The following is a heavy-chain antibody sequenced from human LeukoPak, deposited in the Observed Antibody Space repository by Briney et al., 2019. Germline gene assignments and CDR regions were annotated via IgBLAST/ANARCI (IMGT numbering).Heavy chain of an antibody. Sequence: KPSETLSLTCAVYGGSFSGYYWSWIRQPPEKGLEWIGEINHSGSTNYNPSLKSRVTISVDRSKNQFSLKLSSVTAADTAVYYCARTTYSKVDYWGQGTLVTVSS. D-gene: IGHD4-11*01. V-gene: IGHV4-34*01. CDR1: GGSFSGYY. CDR3: ARTTYSKVDY. CDR2: INHSGST. J-gene: IGHJ4*02.